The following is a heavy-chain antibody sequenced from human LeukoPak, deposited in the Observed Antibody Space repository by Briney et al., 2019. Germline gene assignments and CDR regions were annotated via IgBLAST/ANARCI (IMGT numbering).Heavy chain of an antibody. J-gene: IGHJ4*02. CDR1: GFTFSSYV. D-gene: IGHD2-15*01. CDR3: ARYCGADSCYSGLDY. CDR2: IGNSGRDT. V-gene: IGHV3-23*01. Sequence: GGSLRLSCAASGFTFSSYVMTWVRQAPGRGLEWVSFIGNSGRDTYYADSMKGRFTISRDNSKSTLFLHMSSLRAGDTAIYYCARYCGADSCYSGLDYWGQGALVTVSS.